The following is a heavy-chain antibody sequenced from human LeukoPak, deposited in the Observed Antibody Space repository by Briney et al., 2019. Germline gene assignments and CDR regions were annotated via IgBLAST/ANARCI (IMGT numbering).Heavy chain of an antibody. CDR2: IYPGDSDT. CDR3: ASQYSSSWPYFDY. CDR1: GYSFTSYW. V-gene: IGHV5-51*01. J-gene: IGHJ4*02. D-gene: IGHD6-13*01. Sequence: GESLKISCKGSGYSFTSYWIGWVRQMPGKGLEWMGIIYPGDSDTRYSPSFQGQVTISAGKSISTAYLQWSSLKASDTAMYYCASQYSSSWPYFDYWGQGTLVTVSS.